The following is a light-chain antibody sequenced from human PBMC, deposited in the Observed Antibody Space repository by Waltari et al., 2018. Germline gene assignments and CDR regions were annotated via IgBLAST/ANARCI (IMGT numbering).Light chain of an antibody. Sequence: QSALTQPASVSGSPGHSITLSSPGTSSYVGNSTRVSWYQQHPGKAPKLMIYAVSKRPSGVSDRFSGSKSGDMASLTISGLQPEDEAEYFCSSYAGSSKGVFGGGTKVTVL. CDR1: SSYVGNSTR. V-gene: IGLV2-23*02. J-gene: IGLJ2*01. CDR3: SSYAGSSKGV. CDR2: AVS.